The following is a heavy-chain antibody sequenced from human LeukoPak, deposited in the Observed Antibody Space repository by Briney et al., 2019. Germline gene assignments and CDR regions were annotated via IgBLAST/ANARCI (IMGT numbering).Heavy chain of an antibody. CDR1: GYSISSGFF. V-gene: IGHV4-38-2*02. D-gene: IGHD1-14*01. Sequence: PSETLSLTCTVSGYSISSGFFWGWIRQPPGQDLEWIGNIYHSGSTYYNPSLKSRVTISVDTSKNQFSLRLTSVTAADTAVYYCARKPTAQTFDYWGQGTLVTVSS. CDR2: IYHSGST. CDR3: ARKPTAQTFDY. J-gene: IGHJ4*02.